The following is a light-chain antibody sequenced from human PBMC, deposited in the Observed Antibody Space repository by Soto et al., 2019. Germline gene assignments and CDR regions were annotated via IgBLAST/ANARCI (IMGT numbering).Light chain of an antibody. V-gene: IGLV2-14*01. CDR3: SSYTSSSTLYG. CDR1: SSDVGGYNY. J-gene: IGLJ1*01. CDR2: EVS. Sequence: QSVLTQPASVSGSPGQSITISCTGTSSDVGGYNYVSWYQQHPGKAPKLMIYEVSNRPSGVSNRFSGSKSGNTASVTISGLQAEDEADYYCSSYTSSSTLYGFGTGTKVTVL.